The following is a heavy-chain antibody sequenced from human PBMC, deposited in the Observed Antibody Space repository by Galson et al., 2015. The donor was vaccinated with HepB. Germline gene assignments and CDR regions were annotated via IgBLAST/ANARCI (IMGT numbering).Heavy chain of an antibody. D-gene: IGHD1-14*01. Sequence: SVKVSCKASGYTFTNDDINWVRQAAGQGLEWMGWMNPSSGNTGLAQKFQGRVTLTRDTSISTAYMELSNPTSEDTAVYYCARGAGSIDYWGQGTLVTISS. V-gene: IGHV1-8*01. J-gene: IGHJ4*02. CDR2: MNPSSGNT. CDR1: GYTFTNDD. CDR3: ARGAGSIDY.